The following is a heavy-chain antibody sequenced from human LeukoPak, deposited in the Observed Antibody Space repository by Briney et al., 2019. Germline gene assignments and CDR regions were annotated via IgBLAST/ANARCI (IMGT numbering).Heavy chain of an antibody. CDR3: AKELRRSPSYYFDY. V-gene: IGHV3-23*01. J-gene: IGHJ4*02. CDR1: GFTSSNYA. Sequence: GGSLRLSCAASGFTSSNYAMNWVRQAPGNRLNRVSAISGSGAATYYADSVKGRFNVSRDNSKNTLYLQMNSLRAEDTAIYFCAKELRRSPSYYFDYWGQGTLVTVCS. D-gene: IGHD2-15*01. CDR2: ISGSGAAT.